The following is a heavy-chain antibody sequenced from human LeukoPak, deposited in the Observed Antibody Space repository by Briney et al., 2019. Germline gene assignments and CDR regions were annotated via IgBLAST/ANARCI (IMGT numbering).Heavy chain of an antibody. CDR1: GFTFSSYA. D-gene: IGHD6-6*01. J-gene: IGHJ4*02. CDR2: ISGSGGST. Sequence: PGGSLRLSCAASGFTFSSYAMSWVRQAPGKGLEWVAAISGSGGSTYYADSVKGRFTISRDNSKNTLYLQMNSLRAEDTAVYYCARGGDSSSKQLDYWGQGTLVTVSS. CDR3: ARGGDSSSKQLDY. V-gene: IGHV3-23*01.